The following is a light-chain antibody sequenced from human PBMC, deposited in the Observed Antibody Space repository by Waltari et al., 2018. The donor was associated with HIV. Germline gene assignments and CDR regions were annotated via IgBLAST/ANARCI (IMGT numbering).Light chain of an antibody. CDR2: RNK. V-gene: IGLV1-40*01. J-gene: IGLJ3*02. CDR1: SSNIGAGYD. Sequence: QSVLTQPPSVSGAPGQRVSISCTGSSSNIGAGYDVHWYQQLPGTAPKPLIYRNKSRPSGVPDRFSGSKSGTSASLAITGLQPEDEADYYCQSYDNSLSGLVFGGGTKLTVL. CDR3: QSYDNSLSGLV.